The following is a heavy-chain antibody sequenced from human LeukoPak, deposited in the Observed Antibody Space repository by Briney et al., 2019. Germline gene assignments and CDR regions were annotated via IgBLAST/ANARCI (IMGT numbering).Heavy chain of an antibody. Sequence: PGRSLRLSCAASGFTFSSNAMHWVRQAPGKGLEWVSILSYDGSIKFYGDSVKGRFTISRDNSKNTLFLQMDSLRPEDTAVYYCARAASGYYSGSDYWGQGTLVTVSS. CDR1: GFTFSSNA. CDR3: ARAASGYYSGSDY. V-gene: IGHV3-30-3*01. CDR2: LSYDGSIK. J-gene: IGHJ4*02. D-gene: IGHD5-12*01.